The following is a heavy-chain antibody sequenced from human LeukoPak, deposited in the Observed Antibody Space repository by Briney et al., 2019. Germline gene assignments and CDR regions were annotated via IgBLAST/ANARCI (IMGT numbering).Heavy chain of an antibody. CDR3: ARGNSDDYVWGSYRYGDPPFDY. J-gene: IGHJ4*02. CDR2: INHSGST. Sequence: PSETLSLTCAVYGGSFSGYYWSWIRQPPGKGLEWIGEINHSGSTNYNPSLKSRVTISVDTSKNQFSMKLSSVTAADTAVYYCARGNSDDYVWGSYRYGDPPFDYWGQGTLVTVSS. CDR1: GGSFSGYY. V-gene: IGHV4-34*01. D-gene: IGHD3-16*02.